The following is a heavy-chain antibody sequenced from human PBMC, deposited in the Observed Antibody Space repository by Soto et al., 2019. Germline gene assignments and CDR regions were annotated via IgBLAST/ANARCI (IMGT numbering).Heavy chain of an antibody. CDR3: SRESWYSDSSGNYYSNYFDS. D-gene: IGHD3-22*01. V-gene: IGHV3-30*04. J-gene: IGHJ4*02. CDR1: GFSFMDYP. CDR2: ISSTGMKE. Sequence: QVQLVEPGGGVVQPGRSLSLSCAASGFSFMDYPMHLVRQASGKVREWGASISSTGMKEYYGDSGKGRLTISIDTSKNTRYLKMSRMRAEDTAVYYCSRESWYSDSSGNYYSNYFDSWGQGTLVTVSS.